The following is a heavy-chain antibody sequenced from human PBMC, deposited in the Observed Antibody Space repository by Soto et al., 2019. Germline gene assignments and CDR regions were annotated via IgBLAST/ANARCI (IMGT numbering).Heavy chain of an antibody. J-gene: IGHJ4*02. D-gene: IGHD3-9*01. Sequence: QITLKESGPTLVKHTQTLTLTCTISGFSLSTRGVGVGWIRQPPGKALEWLALIYWDDDKHYRPSLKNRLTITKNTSKNQVVLTMTNMDPVDTATYCCAHRAFDHYEIVTGLDYWGQGTLVTVSS. CDR3: AHRAFDHYEIVTGLDY. V-gene: IGHV2-5*02. CDR1: GFSLSTRGVG. CDR2: IYWDDDK.